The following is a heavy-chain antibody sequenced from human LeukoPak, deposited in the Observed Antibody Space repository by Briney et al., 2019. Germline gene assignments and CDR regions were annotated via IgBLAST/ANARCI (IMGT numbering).Heavy chain of an antibody. V-gene: IGHV3-64*01. Sequence: GGSLRLSCAASGFTFSSYAMHWVRQAPGKGLEYVSAISSNGGSTYYANSVMGRFTISRDNSKNTLYLQMGSLRAEDMAVYYCARDDIAAAGIIDYWGQGTLVTVSS. D-gene: IGHD6-13*01. J-gene: IGHJ4*02. CDR3: ARDDIAAAGIIDY. CDR1: GFTFSSYA. CDR2: ISSNGGST.